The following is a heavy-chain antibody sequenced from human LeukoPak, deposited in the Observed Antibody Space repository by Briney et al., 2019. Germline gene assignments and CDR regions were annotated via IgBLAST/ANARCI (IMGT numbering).Heavy chain of an antibody. V-gene: IGHV3-43*02. CDR1: GFTFDDFA. D-gene: IGHD6-13*01. CDR3: AKGRRYSSSWYDY. CDR2: ISGEGGST. J-gene: IGHJ4*02. Sequence: PGGSLRLSCAASGFTFDDFAMHWVRQAPGKGLEWVSLISGEGGSTCYADSVKGRFTISRDNSKNSLYLQMNTLRSEDTALYYCAKGRRYSSSWYDYWGQGTLVTVSS.